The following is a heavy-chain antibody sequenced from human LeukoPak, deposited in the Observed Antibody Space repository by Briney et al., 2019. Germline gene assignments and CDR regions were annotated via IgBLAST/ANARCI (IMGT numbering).Heavy chain of an antibody. D-gene: IGHD2-15*01. V-gene: IGHV1-18*01. CDR3: ARGGLGSCSGGSCPSNWFDP. CDR2: ISPYNGNT. J-gene: IGHJ5*02. CDR1: GYTFTTYG. Sequence: GASVKVSCKASGYTFTTYGITWVRQAPGQGLEWMGWISPYNGNTNYAQKLQGRVTMTTDTSTSTAYMDLRSLRSDDTAVYYCARGGLGSCSGGSCPSNWFDPWGQGTLVTVSS.